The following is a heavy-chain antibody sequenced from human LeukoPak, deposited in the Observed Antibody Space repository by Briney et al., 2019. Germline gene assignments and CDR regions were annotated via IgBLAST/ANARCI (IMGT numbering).Heavy chain of an antibody. CDR3: ARRVGSGYDDFQGYFDY. V-gene: IGHV3-21*01. D-gene: IGHD5-12*01. CDR1: GFTFSSYS. CDR2: ISSSSSYI. J-gene: IGHJ4*02. Sequence: GGSLRLSCAASGFTFSSYSMTWVRQAPGKGLEWVSSISSSSSYIYYADSVKGRFTISRDNAKNSLYLQMNSLRAEDTAVYYCARRVGSGYDDFQGYFDYWGQGTLVTVSS.